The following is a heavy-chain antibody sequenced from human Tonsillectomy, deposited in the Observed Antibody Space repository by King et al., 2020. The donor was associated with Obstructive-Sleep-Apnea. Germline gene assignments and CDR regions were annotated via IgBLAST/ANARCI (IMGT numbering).Heavy chain of an antibody. CDR3: ARGPSLGEENDY. J-gene: IGHJ4*02. CDR1: GDSISTSYY. V-gene: IGHV4-39*07. CDR2: IYYSGST. D-gene: IGHD2-21*01. Sequence: QLQESGPGLVKPSETLSLTCTVSGDSISTSYYWSWIRQPPGKGLEWIGSIYYSGSTYYNPSLKSRVTISVDTSKNQFSLNLSSETAADTAVYYCARGPSLGEENDYWGQGTLVTVSS.